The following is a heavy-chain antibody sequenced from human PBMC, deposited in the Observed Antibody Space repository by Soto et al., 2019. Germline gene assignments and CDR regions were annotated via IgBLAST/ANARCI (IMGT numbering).Heavy chain of an antibody. Sequence: EVQLVESGGGLVQPGGSLRLSCAASGFSVSNLYMTWVRQAPGNGLECVSVISSGDSTYYADSVKGRFTISRDNSKNTLYLEMKSLRAGDTAVYYCARDTLGGAYDFCHGGQGTMVTVSS. CDR1: GFSVSNLY. CDR3: ARDTLGGAYDFCH. CDR2: ISSGDST. D-gene: IGHD3-3*01. J-gene: IGHJ4*02. V-gene: IGHV3-66*01.